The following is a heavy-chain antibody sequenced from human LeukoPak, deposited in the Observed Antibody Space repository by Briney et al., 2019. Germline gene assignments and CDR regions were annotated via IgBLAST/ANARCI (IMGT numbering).Heavy chain of an antibody. V-gene: IGHV3-15*01. J-gene: IGHJ4*02. CDR3: TTGGAHYYDFLTAYRR. Sequence: GGSLRLSCAASGFTFSNAWMSWVRQAPGKGLEWVGHIKSKTDGGTTDYAAPVKGRFTISRDDSKNTLYLQMNGLKTEDTAVYYCTTGGAHYYDFLTAYRRWGQGTLVTVSS. CDR1: GFTFSNAW. D-gene: IGHD3-9*01. CDR2: IKSKTDGGTT.